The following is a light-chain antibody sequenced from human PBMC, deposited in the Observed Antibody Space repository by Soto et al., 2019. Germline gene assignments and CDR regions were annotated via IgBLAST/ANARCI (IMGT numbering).Light chain of an antibody. V-gene: IGKV3-20*01. J-gene: IGKJ1*01. Sequence: EIVLEQSPGTLSLSPGERATLSCRASQSGSSSYLAWYQQKPGQAPRLLIYGASSRATGIPDRFSGSGSGTDFTLTISRLAPEDFAVYYCQQYDRSGTFAQGTKVDIK. CDR3: QQYDRSGT. CDR2: GAS. CDR1: QSGSSSY.